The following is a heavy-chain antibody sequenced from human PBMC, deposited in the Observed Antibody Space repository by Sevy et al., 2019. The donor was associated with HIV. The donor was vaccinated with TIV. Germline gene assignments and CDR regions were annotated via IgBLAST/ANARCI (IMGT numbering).Heavy chain of an antibody. CDR1: VGSFSNYY. Sequence: SETLSLTCAVYVGSFSNYYWTWIRQPPGKGLEWIGEINHSGSTNYNPSLKIRVTMSVDTSKNQFSLKLSSVTAADTAIHCCASGGERVIPSPVLGLGPWTKYWYFDLWGRGTLVTVSS. V-gene: IGHV4-34*01. CDR2: INHSGST. D-gene: IGHD3-16*02. CDR3: ASGGERVIPSPVLGLGPWTKYWYFDL. J-gene: IGHJ2*01.